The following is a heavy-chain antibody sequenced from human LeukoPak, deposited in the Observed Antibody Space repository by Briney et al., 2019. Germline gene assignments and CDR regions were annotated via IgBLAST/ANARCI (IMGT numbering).Heavy chain of an antibody. Sequence: SETPSLTCTVSGGSISSYYWSWIRQPAGKGLEWIGRIYTSGSTNYNPSLKSRVTMSVDTSKNQFSLKLSSVTAADTAVYYCARAPPYYYYDSSGYPPWGQGTLVTVSS. D-gene: IGHD3-22*01. CDR2: IYTSGST. V-gene: IGHV4-4*07. CDR3: ARAPPYYYYDSSGYPP. J-gene: IGHJ5*02. CDR1: GGSISSYY.